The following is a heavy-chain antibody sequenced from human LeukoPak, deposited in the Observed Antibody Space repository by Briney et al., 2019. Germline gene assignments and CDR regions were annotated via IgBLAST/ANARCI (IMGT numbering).Heavy chain of an antibody. Sequence: GGSLRLSCAASGFTFSSSAMSWVREAPGKGLEWVSASSGSGGNTYYADSVKGRFTISTDSSKNTLYLQINTPRGEDTAVYYSAKVDQWPSDYWGQGTLVTVSS. CDR2: SSGSGGNT. CDR1: GFTFSSSA. J-gene: IGHJ4*02. CDR3: AKVDQWPSDY. D-gene: IGHD6-19*01. V-gene: IGHV3-23*01.